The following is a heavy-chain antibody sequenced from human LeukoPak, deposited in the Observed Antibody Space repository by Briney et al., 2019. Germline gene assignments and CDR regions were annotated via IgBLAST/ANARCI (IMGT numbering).Heavy chain of an antibody. J-gene: IGHJ4*02. D-gene: IGHD1-1*01. Sequence: GASVKVSCKASGGTFSSYAISWVQQAPGQGLEWMGGIIPIFGTANYAQKFQGRVTITADESTSTAYMELSSLRSEDTAVYYCARAITQLEPAGGAFDYWGQGTLVTVSS. V-gene: IGHV1-69*01. CDR3: ARAITQLEPAGGAFDY. CDR1: GGTFSSYA. CDR2: IIPIFGTA.